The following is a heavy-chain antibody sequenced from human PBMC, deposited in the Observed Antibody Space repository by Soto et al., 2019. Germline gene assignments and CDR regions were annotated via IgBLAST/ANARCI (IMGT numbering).Heavy chain of an antibody. Sequence: QLQLQESDPGLVKPSETLSLTCTVSGGSISSSSYYWGWIRQPPGKGLEWIGSIYYSGSTYYNPSLKSRVTISVDTSKNQFSLKLSSVTAADTAVYYCARTFGVVIMTYDYWGQGTLVTVSS. V-gene: IGHV4-39*01. CDR2: IYYSGST. J-gene: IGHJ4*02. CDR1: GGSISSSSYY. CDR3: ARTFGVVIMTYDY. D-gene: IGHD3-3*01.